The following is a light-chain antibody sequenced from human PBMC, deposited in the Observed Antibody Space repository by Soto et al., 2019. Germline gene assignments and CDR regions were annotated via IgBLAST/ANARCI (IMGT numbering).Light chain of an antibody. CDR3: LLFMSGGISV. CDR2: NTY. J-gene: IGLJ3*02. V-gene: IGLV8-61*01. Sequence: QTVVTQEPSFSVSPGGTVTLTCGLTSGSVSTYNYPSWYQQTPGQAPRTLIYNTYTRTDGVPDRYSGSILGNKAALTITGAQADDELDYYCLLFMSGGISVFGGGTKRTVL. CDR1: SGSVSTYNY.